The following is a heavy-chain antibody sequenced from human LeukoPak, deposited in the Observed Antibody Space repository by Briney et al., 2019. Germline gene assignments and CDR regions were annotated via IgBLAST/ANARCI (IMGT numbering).Heavy chain of an antibody. CDR1: RFSFSNYG. Sequence: PGGSLRLSCAASRFSFSNYGIHWVRQAPGKGLEWVAFIRYDGGAKYYADSVKGRFTISRDNSKNTLYLQMNSLRAEDTAVYYCAKDYYGSGSYFDAFDIWGQGTMVTVSS. V-gene: IGHV3-30*02. CDR2: IRYDGGAK. CDR3: AKDYYGSGSYFDAFDI. D-gene: IGHD3-10*01. J-gene: IGHJ3*02.